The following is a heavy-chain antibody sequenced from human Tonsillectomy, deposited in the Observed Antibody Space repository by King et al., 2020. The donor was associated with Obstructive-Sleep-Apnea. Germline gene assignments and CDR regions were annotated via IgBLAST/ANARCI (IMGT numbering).Heavy chain of an antibody. CDR3: AKVADCSSTICYVDY. Sequence: QLVQSGGGVVQPGRSLRLSCAASGFTFSSYGMHWVRQAPGKGLEWVAVISYDGSNKYYADSVKGRFTISRDNSKNTLYLQMNILRAEDTAVYYCAKVADCSSTICYVDYWGQGTLVTVSS. D-gene: IGHD2-2*01. CDR1: GFTFSSYG. V-gene: IGHV3-30*18. J-gene: IGHJ4*02. CDR2: ISYDGSNK.